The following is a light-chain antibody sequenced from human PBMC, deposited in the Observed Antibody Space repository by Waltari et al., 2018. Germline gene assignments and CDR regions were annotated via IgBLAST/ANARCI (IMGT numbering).Light chain of an antibody. Sequence: DIQLTQSPSSLSAAVGDRVTITCQATQDITTSLSWFQQKPGKAPQLLIYDASSLQAGVQSRFSGTGSGTAFSFTITSLQPEDSATYYCQHYHSLPYTFGRGTKLQIK. V-gene: IGKV1-33*01. J-gene: IGKJ2*01. CDR2: DAS. CDR3: QHYHSLPYT. CDR1: QDITTS.